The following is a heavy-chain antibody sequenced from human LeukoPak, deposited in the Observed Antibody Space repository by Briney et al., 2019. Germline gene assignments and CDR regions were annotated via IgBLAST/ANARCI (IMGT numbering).Heavy chain of an antibody. CDR2: IYSGGST. V-gene: IGHV3-66*01. CDR1: GFTVSSNY. D-gene: IGHD2/OR15-2a*01. Sequence: GGSLRLSCAASGFTVSSNYMSWVRKAPGKGLEWVSVIYSGGSTYYADSVKGRFTISRDNSKNTLYLQMNNLRAEDTAVYYCARTIVELGKSDYFDYWGQGTPVTVSS. CDR3: ARTIVELGKSDYFDY. J-gene: IGHJ4*02.